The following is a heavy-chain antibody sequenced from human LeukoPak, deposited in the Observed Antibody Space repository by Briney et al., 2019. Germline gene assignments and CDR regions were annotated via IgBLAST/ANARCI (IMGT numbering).Heavy chain of an antibody. Sequence: PGGSLRLSCAASGFTFSGSPIHWVRQASGKGLEWVGRVRGKASSFATKYAASVKGRFTISRDDPNNTAYLQMNSLKTEDTAVYYCAIRDTAMVHVDCRGQGTLVTVSS. CDR2: VRGKASSFAT. J-gene: IGHJ4*02. D-gene: IGHD5-18*01. CDR3: AIRDTAMVHVDC. CDR1: GFTFSGSP. V-gene: IGHV3-73*01.